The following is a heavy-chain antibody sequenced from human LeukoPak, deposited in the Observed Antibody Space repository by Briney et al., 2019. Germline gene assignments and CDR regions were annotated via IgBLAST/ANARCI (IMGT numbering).Heavy chain of an antibody. CDR3: ARVAYYDSSAYYYDFDY. CDR1: GGSISSNNYY. J-gene: IGHJ4*02. D-gene: IGHD3-22*01. CDR2: IYYSGST. V-gene: IGHV4-39*01. Sequence: SETLSLTCTVSGGSISSNNYYWGWIRQPPGQGLERIGTIYYSGSTYYNPSLKSRVTISVDTSKNQFSLKLSSVTAADTAVYYCARVAYYDSSAYYYDFDYWGQGTLVTVSS.